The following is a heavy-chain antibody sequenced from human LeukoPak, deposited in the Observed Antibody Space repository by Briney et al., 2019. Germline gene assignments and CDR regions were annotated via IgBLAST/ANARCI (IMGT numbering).Heavy chain of an antibody. CDR3: ARYSGSYPHDAFEI. D-gene: IGHD1-26*01. J-gene: IGHJ3*02. V-gene: IGHV4-59*01. CDR1: GGSISSYY. CDR2: IYYSGST. Sequence: PSETLSLTCTVSGGSISSYYWSWIRQPPGKGLEWIGYIYYSGSTSYNPSLKSRVTISVDTSKNQFSLKLRSVTAADTAVYYCARYSGSYPHDAFEIWGPGTMVTVSS.